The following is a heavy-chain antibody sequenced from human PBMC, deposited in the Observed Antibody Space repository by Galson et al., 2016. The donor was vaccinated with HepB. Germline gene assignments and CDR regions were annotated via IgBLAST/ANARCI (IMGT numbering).Heavy chain of an antibody. V-gene: IGHV3-30-3*01. CDR1: GFTFSLFP. Sequence: SLRLSCAASGFTFSLFPMHWVRQAPGKGLEWVAVISYDRDTKYYADSVKGRFTISRDNSKNTLFLQMNSLRPEDTAVYYCARGSEWLVAYWGQGTLVTVSS. CDR3: ARGSEWLVAY. D-gene: IGHD3-3*01. J-gene: IGHJ4*02. CDR2: ISYDRDTK.